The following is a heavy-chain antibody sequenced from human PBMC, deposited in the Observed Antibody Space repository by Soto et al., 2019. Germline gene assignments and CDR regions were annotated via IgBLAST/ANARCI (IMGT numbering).Heavy chain of an antibody. CDR1: GFTFSSYW. D-gene: IGHD3-3*01. J-gene: IGHJ5*02. CDR3: ARDPYYDVWSGSRGWFDH. V-gene: IGHV3-74*01. Sequence: EVQLVESGGGLVQPGGSLRLSCAASGFTFSSYWMHWVRQAPGKGLVWVSRINSDGSSTSYADSVKGRFTIARDNAKNTLYLQMNSLRAEDTAVYYCARDPYYDVWSGSRGWFDHWGQGTLVTVSS. CDR2: INSDGSST.